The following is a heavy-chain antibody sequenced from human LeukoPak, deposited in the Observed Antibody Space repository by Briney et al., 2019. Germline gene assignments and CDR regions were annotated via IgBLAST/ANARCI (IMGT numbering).Heavy chain of an antibody. CDR1: GGSFSDYY. J-gene: IGHJ4*02. CDR2: INHSGST. V-gene: IGHV4-34*01. D-gene: IGHD6-13*01. Sequence: SETLSLTCAVYGGSFSDYYWSWIRQPPGKGLEWIGEINHSGSTNYNPSLKSRVTISVDTSKNQFSLKLSSVTAADTAVYYCARARKRYPKSQQALFDYWGQGTLVTVSS. CDR3: ARARKRYPKSQQALFDY.